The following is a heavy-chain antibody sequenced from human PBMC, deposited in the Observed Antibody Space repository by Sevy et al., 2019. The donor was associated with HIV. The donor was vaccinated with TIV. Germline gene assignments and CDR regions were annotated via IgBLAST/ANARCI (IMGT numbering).Heavy chain of an antibody. J-gene: IGHJ6*02. CDR2: ISSSSSYI. D-gene: IGHD4-4*01. Sequence: GGSLRLSCAASGFTFSSYSMNWVRQAPGKGLEWVSSISSSSSYIYYADSVKGRFTISRDNGKNSPYLQMNSLSAEDTAVSYCARGARGYSKFVNYGMDFWGQGTTVTVSS. V-gene: IGHV3-21*01. CDR1: GFTFSSYS. CDR3: ARGARGYSKFVNYGMDF.